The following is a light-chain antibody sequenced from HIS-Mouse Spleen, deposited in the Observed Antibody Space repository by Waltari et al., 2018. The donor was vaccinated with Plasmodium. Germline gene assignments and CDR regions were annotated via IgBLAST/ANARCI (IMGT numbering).Light chain of an antibody. J-gene: IGKJ1*01. Sequence: DIQMTQSPSTLSASVGDRVPITCRASQRISSWLDWYQQKPGKAPKLLIYKASSLESGVPSRFSGSGSGTEFTLTISSLQPDDFATYYCQQYNSYSETFGQGTKVEIK. V-gene: IGKV1-5*03. CDR3: QQYNSYSET. CDR2: KAS. CDR1: QRISSW.